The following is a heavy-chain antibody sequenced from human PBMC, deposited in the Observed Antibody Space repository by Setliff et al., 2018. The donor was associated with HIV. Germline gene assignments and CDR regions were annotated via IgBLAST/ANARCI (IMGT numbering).Heavy chain of an antibody. D-gene: IGHD2-8*02. J-gene: IGHJ6*03. Sequence: LRLSCAASGFRFSTYWMTWVRQAPGKGLEWVANIKQDGSEKYYVDSVKGRFTPSRDNAKNSLYLQMNSLRAEDTAVYYCARVFWYGLPQIYYYMDVWGKGTTVTVSS. CDR1: GFRFSTYW. V-gene: IGHV3-7*01. CDR2: IKQDGSEK. CDR3: ARVFWYGLPQIYYYMDV.